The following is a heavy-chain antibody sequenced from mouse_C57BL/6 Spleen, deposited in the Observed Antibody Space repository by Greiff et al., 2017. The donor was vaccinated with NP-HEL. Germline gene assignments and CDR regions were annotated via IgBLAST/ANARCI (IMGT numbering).Heavy chain of an antibody. Sequence: VQLQQPGAELVKPGASVKLSCKVSGYTFTSYWITWVKQRPGQGLEWIGDIYPGGGSTNYNQKFKNKATLTVDTSSSTAYMQLSSLTAEDSAVYYCARGGSNACFDYWGQGTLVTVSA. J-gene: IGHJ3*01. CDR2: IYPGGGST. V-gene: IGHV1-55*01. CDR3: ARGGSNACFDY. D-gene: IGHD1-1*02. CDR1: GYTFTSYW.